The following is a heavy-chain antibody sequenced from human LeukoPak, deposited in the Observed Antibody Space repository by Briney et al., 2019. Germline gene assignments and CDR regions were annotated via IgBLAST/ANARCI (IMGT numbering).Heavy chain of an antibody. Sequence: SVKVSCKASGGTFSSYAISWVRQAPGQGLEWMGRIIPILGIANYAQKFQGRVTITADKSTSTAYMELSSLRSEDTAVYYCARDPRYCSGGSCYLYWGQGTLVTVSS. J-gene: IGHJ4*02. CDR1: GGTFSSYA. V-gene: IGHV1-69*04. CDR2: IIPILGIA. CDR3: ARDPRYCSGGSCYLY. D-gene: IGHD2-15*01.